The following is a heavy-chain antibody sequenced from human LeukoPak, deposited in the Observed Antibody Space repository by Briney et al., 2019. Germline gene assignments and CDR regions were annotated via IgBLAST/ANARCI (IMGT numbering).Heavy chain of an antibody. Sequence: ASVKVSCKTSGYTFTNFGISWVRQAPGQGLEWMGWISAYNDDAHYAQKLQGRVTMTTDTSTNTAYMELRSLRSDDTAVYYCARVGGGNYYYFDYWGQGTLVTVSS. CDR2: ISAYNDDA. J-gene: IGHJ4*02. V-gene: IGHV1-18*01. D-gene: IGHD1-26*01. CDR3: ARVGGGNYYYFDY. CDR1: GYTFTNFG.